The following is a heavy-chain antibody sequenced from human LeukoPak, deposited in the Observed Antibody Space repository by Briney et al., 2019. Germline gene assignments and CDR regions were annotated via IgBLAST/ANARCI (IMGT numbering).Heavy chain of an antibody. CDR1: GFTFRGFY. D-gene: IGHD3-3*01. V-gene: IGHV3-30*04. J-gene: IGHJ4*02. CDR2: ISYGGSTK. Sequence: GGSLRLSCAASGFTFRGFYMHWVRQAPGKGLEWVSYISYGGSTKYYADSVKGRFTISRDNSKNTLYLQMNSLRAEDTAVYYCARDNLEWLLYVDYWGQGTLVTVSS. CDR3: ARDNLEWLLYVDY.